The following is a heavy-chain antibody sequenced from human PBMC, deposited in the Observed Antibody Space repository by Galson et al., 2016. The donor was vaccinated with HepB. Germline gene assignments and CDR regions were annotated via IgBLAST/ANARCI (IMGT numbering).Heavy chain of an antibody. CDR2: ISAYNAYT. V-gene: IGHV1-18*04. CDR3: ARPTYYYGSGSWYFFDY. Sequence: QSGAEVTKPGESLKISCKASGYTFTRYGIIWVRQAPGQGLEWMGWISAYNAYTNYAQNLQGRVTMTIDTSTSTAYMELRSLRSDDTAVYYCARPTYYYGSGSWYFFDYWGQGTLVTVSS. D-gene: IGHD3-10*01. J-gene: IGHJ4*02. CDR1: GYTFTRYG.